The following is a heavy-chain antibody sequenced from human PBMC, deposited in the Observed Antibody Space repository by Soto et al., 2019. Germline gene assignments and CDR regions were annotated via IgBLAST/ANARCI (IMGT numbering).Heavy chain of an antibody. CDR3: SRQASDFWSGKPQYYMDV. Sequence: EVQLLESAGGLVQPGGSLSLSCAASGFTFSGSAMHWVRQASGKGLEWVGRIRSKPNNYATAYGASVKGRFTISRDDSKNTAYLQMNSRNTEDTAVYYCSRQASDFWSGKPQYYMDVWGKGTTVTVSS. V-gene: IGHV3-73*01. CDR1: GFTFSGSA. CDR2: IRSKPNNYAT. D-gene: IGHD3-3*01. J-gene: IGHJ6*03.